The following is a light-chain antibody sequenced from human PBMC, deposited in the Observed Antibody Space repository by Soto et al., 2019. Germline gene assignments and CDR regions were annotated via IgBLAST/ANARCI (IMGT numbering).Light chain of an antibody. CDR2: GNN. V-gene: IGLV1-40*01. Sequence: QSVLTQSPSVSGAPGQRVSISCTGTSSNIGAGFDVHWYQQLPATAPKLLIYGNNNRPSGVPDRFSGSKSGTSASLAITGLQAEDEADYDCQSYDTNRSGGSVFGTGTKVTVL. J-gene: IGLJ1*01. CDR3: QSYDTNRSGGSV. CDR1: SSNIGAGFD.